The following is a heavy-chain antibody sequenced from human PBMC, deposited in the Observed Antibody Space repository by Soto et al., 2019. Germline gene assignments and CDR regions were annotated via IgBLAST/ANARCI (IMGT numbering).Heavy chain of an antibody. CDR3: ARVSAAGTYFDY. CDR2: IYHSGST. Sequence: QVQLQESGPGLVKPSGTLSLTCAVSGGSISSSNWWSWVRQPPGKGLEWIGEIYHSGSTNSNPSLKSLVTISVEKSKNQFSLKLSSVTAADTAVYYCARVSAAGTYFDYWGQGTLVTVSS. V-gene: IGHV4-4*02. J-gene: IGHJ4*02. D-gene: IGHD6-13*01. CDR1: GGSISSSNW.